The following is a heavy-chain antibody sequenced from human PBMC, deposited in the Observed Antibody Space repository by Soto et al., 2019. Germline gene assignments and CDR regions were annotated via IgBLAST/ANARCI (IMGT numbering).Heavy chain of an antibody. J-gene: IGHJ6*02. Sequence: ASVKVSCRSSGYRFETYARSGVRQAPGQGLEWMGWISSYNIDTYYAPKFQDRVTMTKDTSTGTAYMELRSLRSDDTAVYYCARGDGLIIGARDVGGQGTTVT. D-gene: IGHD3-9*01. CDR2: ISSYNIDT. CDR1: GYRFETYA. V-gene: IGHV1-18*01. CDR3: ARGDGLIIGARDV.